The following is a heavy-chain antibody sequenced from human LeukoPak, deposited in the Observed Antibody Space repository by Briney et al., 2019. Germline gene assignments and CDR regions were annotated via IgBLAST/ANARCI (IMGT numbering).Heavy chain of an antibody. CDR3: ARDADRGGDLDY. CDR1: GFTFSNDW. CDR2: IKKDGSDK. J-gene: IGHJ4*02. Sequence: GGSLRLSCAASGFTFSNDWMSWVRQTPGKGLERVAHIKKDGSDKYYVDSVKGRFTISRDNAKESLYLQMSSLRVEDTAVYYCARDADRGGDLDYWGQGTLVTVSS. V-gene: IGHV3-7*01. D-gene: IGHD3-10*01.